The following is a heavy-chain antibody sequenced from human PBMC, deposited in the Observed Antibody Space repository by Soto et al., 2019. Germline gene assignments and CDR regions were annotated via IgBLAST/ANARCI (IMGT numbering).Heavy chain of an antibody. CDR2: ISGRGDDT. CDR1: GFTFSSFA. J-gene: IGHJ4*02. D-gene: IGHD5-18*01. CDR3: AGPGYSSQDY. Sequence: HPGGSLRLSCAASGFTFSSFALSWVRQAPGMGLEWVSAISGRGDDTDYADSVKGRFTISRDNSKNTLYLHMNSLRAEDTAVYYCAGPGYSSQDYWGQGAPVTVSS. V-gene: IGHV3-23*01.